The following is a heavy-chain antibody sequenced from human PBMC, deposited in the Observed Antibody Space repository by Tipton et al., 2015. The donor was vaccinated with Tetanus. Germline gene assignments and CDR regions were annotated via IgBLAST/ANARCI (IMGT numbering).Heavy chain of an antibody. D-gene: IGHD3-16*01. CDR1: GGSISSADYY. CDR2: IFYSGNS. J-gene: IGHJ4*02. V-gene: IGHV4-61*08. Sequence: LRLSCTVSGGSISSADYYWSWIRQPPGKGLEWIGDIFYSGNSIPNPSFRSRVTMSADTSRTLFSLTLMSVTAADTAVYFCARGLIDDFLGSRIYFDSWGPGTLVTVSS. CDR3: ARGLIDDFLGSRIYFDS.